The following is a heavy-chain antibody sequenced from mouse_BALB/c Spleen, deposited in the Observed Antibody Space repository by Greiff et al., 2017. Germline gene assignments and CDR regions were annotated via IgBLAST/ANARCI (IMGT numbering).Heavy chain of an antibody. Sequence: QVQLQQSGAELVKPGASVKLSCKASGYTFTSYDINWVRQRPEQGLEWIGWIFPGDGSTKYNEKFKDKAILTVDKSSSTAYMQLSSLTSEDSAVYYCARGGGNYVSRNWGQGTLVTVSA. V-gene: IGHV1-85*01. J-gene: IGHJ3*01. CDR3: ARGGGNYVSRN. CDR2: IFPGDGST. CDR1: GYTFTSYD. D-gene: IGHD2-1*01.